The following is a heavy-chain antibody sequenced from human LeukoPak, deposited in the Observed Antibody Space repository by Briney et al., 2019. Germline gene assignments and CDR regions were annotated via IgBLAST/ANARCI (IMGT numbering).Heavy chain of an antibody. CDR1: GFTFSSYS. J-gene: IGHJ4*02. D-gene: IGHD3-22*01. CDR2: ISSSSSYI. Sequence: PGGSLRLSCAASGFTFSSYSMNWVRQAPGKGLEWVSSISSSSSYIYYADSVKGRFTISRDNAKNSLYLQMNSLRAEDTAVYYCARGTYYYDSSGYLVDYWGQGTLVTVSS. CDR3: ARGTYYYDSSGYLVDY. V-gene: IGHV3-21*01.